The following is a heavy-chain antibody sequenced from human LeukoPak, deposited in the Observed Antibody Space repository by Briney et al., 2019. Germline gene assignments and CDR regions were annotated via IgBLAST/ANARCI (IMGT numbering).Heavy chain of an antibody. D-gene: IGHD2-2*01. CDR1: GGSISSGGYS. V-gene: IGHV4-30-2*01. Sequence: PSETLSLTCAVSGGSISSGGYSWSWIRQPPGKGLEWIGYIYHSGSTYYNPSLKSRVTISVDRSKNQFSLKLSSVTAADTAVYYCARRAYCSSTSCYYYFDYWGQGTLATVSS. CDR2: IYHSGST. CDR3: ARRAYCSSTSCYYYFDY. J-gene: IGHJ4*02.